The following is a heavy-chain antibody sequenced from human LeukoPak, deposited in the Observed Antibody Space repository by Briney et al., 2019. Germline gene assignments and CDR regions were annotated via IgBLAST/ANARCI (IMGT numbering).Heavy chain of an antibody. CDR2: MNQDGSRI. CDR3: ARVLLGEYFQH. Sequence: PGGSLRLSCSASGFTLSNCWMTWVRQAPGKGLEWVANMNQDGSRIYYVDSVKGRFTISRDNAKNSLHLQMNSLRAEDTAVYYCARVLLGEYFQHWGQGTLVTVSS. J-gene: IGHJ1*01. CDR1: GFTLSNCW. V-gene: IGHV3-7*05. D-gene: IGHD2/OR15-2a*01.